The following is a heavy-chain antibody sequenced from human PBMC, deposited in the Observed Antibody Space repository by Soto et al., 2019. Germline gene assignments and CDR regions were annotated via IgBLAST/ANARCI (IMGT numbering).Heavy chain of an antibody. D-gene: IGHD1-1*01. CDR1: SGSVSTYY. CDR3: ERSGGSYNFDS. CDR2: IFVNGNT. J-gene: IGHJ4*02. Sequence: PSETLSLTCTVASGSVSTYYWSWIRQPAGKGLEWIGRIFVNGNTNYNPSLRSRVTISVDTSKGQFSLNLTSVTAADTAVYFCERSGGSYNFDSWGQGLLVTVSS. V-gene: IGHV4-4*07.